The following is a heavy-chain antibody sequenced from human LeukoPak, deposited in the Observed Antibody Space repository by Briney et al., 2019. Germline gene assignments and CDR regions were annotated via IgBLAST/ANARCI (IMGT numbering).Heavy chain of an antibody. V-gene: IGHV4-59*01. CDR3: ARHYGSGKPWFDY. CDR1: GGSISSYY. Sequence: SETLSLTCTVSGGSISSYYWSWIRQPPGKGLEWIGYIYYSGSTNYNPSLKSRVTISVDTSKNQFSLKLTSVTAADTAVYYCARHYGSGKPWFDYWGQGTLVTVSS. CDR2: IYYSGST. J-gene: IGHJ4*02. D-gene: IGHD3-10*01.